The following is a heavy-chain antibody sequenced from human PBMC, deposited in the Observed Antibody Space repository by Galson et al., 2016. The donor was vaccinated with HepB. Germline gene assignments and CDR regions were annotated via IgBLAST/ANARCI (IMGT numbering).Heavy chain of an antibody. CDR3: AGDLLIGGPQETNWFDP. V-gene: IGHV1-69*05. CDR1: GGTFSNYA. J-gene: IGHJ5*02. D-gene: IGHD3-22*01. Sequence: SVKVSCKASGGTFSNYAISWVRQAPGQGLEWIGGIIPMFGTANYAQKFQGRVTITTDTSTRTVYMELSSLRSKDTAVYYCAGDLLIGGPQETNWFDPWGQGTLVTVSS. CDR2: IIPMFGTA.